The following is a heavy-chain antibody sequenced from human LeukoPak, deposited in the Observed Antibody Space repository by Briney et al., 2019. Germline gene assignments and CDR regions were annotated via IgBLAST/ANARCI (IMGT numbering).Heavy chain of an antibody. CDR3: ARDKDYASDM. D-gene: IGHD4-11*01. V-gene: IGHV3-48*01. CDR1: GFTFSSHN. Sequence: GGSLRLSCAASGFTFSSHNMNWVRQAPGTGLEWISFINFKSEDIRYADSVEGRFIISRDNARKSLYLHMNSLRAEDTAVYYCARDKDYASDMWGQGTMVTVAS. CDR2: INFKSEDI. J-gene: IGHJ3*02.